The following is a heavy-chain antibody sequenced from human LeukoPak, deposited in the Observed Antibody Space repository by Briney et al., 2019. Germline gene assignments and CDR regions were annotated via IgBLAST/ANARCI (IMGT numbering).Heavy chain of an antibody. Sequence: GGSLRLSCAASGFTSNTYAMSWVRQAPGKGLEWVSGISGRGDSTYYADSVKGRFTISRDNSKNTLHLQMNSLRAEDTAVYYCAISGYSSGWYYFDYWGQGTLVTVSS. CDR2: ISGRGDST. CDR1: GFTSNTYA. J-gene: IGHJ4*02. CDR3: AISGYSSGWYYFDY. D-gene: IGHD6-19*01. V-gene: IGHV3-23*01.